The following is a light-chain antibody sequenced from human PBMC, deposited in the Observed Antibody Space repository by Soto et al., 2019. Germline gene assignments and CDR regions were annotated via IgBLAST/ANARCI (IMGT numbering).Light chain of an antibody. CDR2: AAS. Sequence: IQMTQSPSSLSASVGDRVTITCRASQSISSYLNWYQQKPGKAPKLLICAASSLQSGVPSRFSGSGSGTDFTLTISSLQPEDFVTYYCQQSYSTPITFGQGTRLEIK. CDR3: QQSYSTPIT. J-gene: IGKJ5*01. V-gene: IGKV1-39*01. CDR1: QSISSY.